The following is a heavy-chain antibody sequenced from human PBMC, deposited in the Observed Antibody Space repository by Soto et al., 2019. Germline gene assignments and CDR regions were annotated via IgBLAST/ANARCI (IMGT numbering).Heavy chain of an antibody. V-gene: IGHV3-30-3*01. CDR3: ARDTFSSSSFGGTFDY. D-gene: IGHD6-6*01. J-gene: IGHJ4*02. CDR1: GFTFSSYA. CDR2: ISYDGSNK. Sequence: GGSLRLSCAASGFTFSSYAMHWVRQAPGKGLEWVAVISYDGSNKYYADSVKARFTISRDNSKNTLYLQMNSLRAEDTAVYYCARDTFSSSSFGGTFDYWGQGTLVTVSS.